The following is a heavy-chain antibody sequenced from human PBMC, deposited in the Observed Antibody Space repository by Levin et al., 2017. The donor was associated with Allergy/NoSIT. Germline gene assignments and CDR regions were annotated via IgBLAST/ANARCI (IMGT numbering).Heavy chain of an antibody. D-gene: IGHD2-2*01. CDR1: GFTFSPYY. V-gene: IGHV3-74*01. CDR3: VRGGCRRTSCLDP. CDR2: IESDTTIR. Sequence: GESLKISCAASGFTFSPYYMHWVRQAPGKGLAWVSNIESDTTIRNYADSVKGRFTISRDNAKNTLYLQMNSLRAEDTAVYYCVRGGCRRTSCLDPWGQGILVTVSS. J-gene: IGHJ5*02.